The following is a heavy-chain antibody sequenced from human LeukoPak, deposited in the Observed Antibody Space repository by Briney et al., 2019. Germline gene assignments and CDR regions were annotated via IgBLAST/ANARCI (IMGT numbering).Heavy chain of an antibody. Sequence: GGSLRLSCAASGFTFSRYSMHWVRKAPGTGLELVSSISTTNSYIYYADSVKGRFAISNDNAKNSLYLQMNSLRAEDTAIYYCARDQQWLDTEGGFDYWGQGTLVADSS. V-gene: IGHV3-21*01. CDR2: ISTTNSYI. D-gene: IGHD6-19*01. CDR3: ARDQQWLDTEGGFDY. CDR1: GFTFSRYS. J-gene: IGHJ4*02.